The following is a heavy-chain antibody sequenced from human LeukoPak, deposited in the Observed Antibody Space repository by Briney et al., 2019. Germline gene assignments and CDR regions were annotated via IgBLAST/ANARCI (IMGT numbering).Heavy chain of an antibody. Sequence: GGSLRLSCAASGFTVSSNYMGWVRQAPGKGLEWVANIKQDGSEKYYVDPVKGRFTISRDNAKNSLYLQMNSLRAEDTAVYYCARALVGDAFDIWGQGTMVTVSS. CDR2: IKQDGSEK. CDR1: GFTVSSNY. D-gene: IGHD2-2*01. CDR3: ARALVGDAFDI. J-gene: IGHJ3*02. V-gene: IGHV3-7*01.